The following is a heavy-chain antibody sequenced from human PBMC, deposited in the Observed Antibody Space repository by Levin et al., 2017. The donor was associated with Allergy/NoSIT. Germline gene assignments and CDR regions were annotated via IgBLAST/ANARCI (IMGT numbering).Heavy chain of an antibody. CDR2: IYYSGST. V-gene: IGHV4-31*03. D-gene: IGHD6-19*01. Sequence: SCTVSGGSISSGGYYWSWIRQHPGKGLEWIGYIYYSGSTYYNPSLKSRVTISVDTSKNQFSLKLSSVTAADTAVYYCARDGGEVAGPPDYWGQGTLVTVSS. CDR1: GGSISSGGYY. CDR3: ARDGGEVAGPPDY. J-gene: IGHJ4*02.